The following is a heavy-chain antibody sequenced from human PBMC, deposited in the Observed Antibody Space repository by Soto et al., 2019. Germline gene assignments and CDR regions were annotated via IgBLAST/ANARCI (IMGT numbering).Heavy chain of an antibody. J-gene: IGHJ6*02. CDR3: ARALGYSGYAGMDV. V-gene: IGHV1-2*04. Sequence: ASVKVSCKASGYTFTGYYMHWVRQAPGQGLEWMGWINPNSGGTNYAQKFQGWVTMTRDTSISTAYMELRSLRSDDTAVYYCARALGYSGYAGMDVWGQGTTVTVSS. D-gene: IGHD5-12*01. CDR1: GYTFTGYY. CDR2: INPNSGGT.